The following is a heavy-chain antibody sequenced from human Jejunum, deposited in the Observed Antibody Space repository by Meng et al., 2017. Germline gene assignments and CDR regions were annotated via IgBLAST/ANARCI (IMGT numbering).Heavy chain of an antibody. CDR2: IIPIFGTA. J-gene: IGHJ4*02. V-gene: IGHV1-69*01. Sequence: QVQLVQSGAEVKKPGSSVKVYCRASGGTFSNYAINWVRQAPGQGLEWMGGIIPIFGTANYAQKFQGRVTITADVSTSTVYMDLSSLRSEDTAVYYCARQYDYDSSGYFYYFWGQGTLVT. CDR1: GGTFSNYA. CDR3: ARQYDYDSSGYFYYF. D-gene: IGHD3-22*01.